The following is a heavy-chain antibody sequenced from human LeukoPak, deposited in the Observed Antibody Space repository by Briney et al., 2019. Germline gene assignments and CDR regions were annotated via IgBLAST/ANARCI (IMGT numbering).Heavy chain of an antibody. J-gene: IGHJ3*02. V-gene: IGHV4-4*07. CDR2: IYTSGST. CDR3: ASLYDSSFPDAFDI. CDR1: GGSTSSYY. Sequence: PSETLSLTCTVSGGSTSSYYWSWIRQPAGKGLEWIGRIYTSGSTNYNPSLKSRVTMSVDTSKNQFSLKLSSVTAADTAVYYCASLYDSSFPDAFDIWGQGTMVTVSS. D-gene: IGHD3-22*01.